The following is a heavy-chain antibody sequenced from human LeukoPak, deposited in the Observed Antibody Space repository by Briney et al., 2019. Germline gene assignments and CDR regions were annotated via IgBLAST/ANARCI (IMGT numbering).Heavy chain of an antibody. Sequence: GGSLRLSCAASGFTFSSYEMNWVRQAPGKGLEWVSYISSSGSTIYYADSVKGRFTISRDNVKNSLYLQMNSLRAEDTAVYYCARARGIDLESRGLDYWGQGTLVTVSS. V-gene: IGHV3-48*03. J-gene: IGHJ4*02. CDR2: ISSSGSTI. CDR1: GFTFSSYE. D-gene: IGHD3-10*01. CDR3: ARARGIDLESRGLDY.